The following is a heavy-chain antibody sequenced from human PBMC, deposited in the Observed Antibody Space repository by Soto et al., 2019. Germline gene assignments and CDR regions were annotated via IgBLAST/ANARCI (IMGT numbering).Heavy chain of an antibody. Sequence: PSETLSLTCTVSGGSISSGGYYWSWTRQHPGKGLEWIGYIYYSGSTYYNPSLKSRVTISVDTSKNQFSLKLSSVTAADTAVYYCARERLVNYYGSGSHNWFDSWGQGTMVTVSS. CDR3: ARERLVNYYGSGSHNWFDS. V-gene: IGHV4-31*03. D-gene: IGHD3-10*01. J-gene: IGHJ5*01. CDR2: IYYSGST. CDR1: GGSISSGGYY.